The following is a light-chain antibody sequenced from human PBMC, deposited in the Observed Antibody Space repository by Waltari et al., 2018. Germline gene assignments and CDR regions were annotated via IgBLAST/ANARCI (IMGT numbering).Light chain of an antibody. CDR2: AAS. CDR1: QSVRNF. V-gene: IGKV1-39*01. CDR3: QQGYMTPRT. J-gene: IGKJ1*01. Sequence: DIQMTQSPSSLSAFVGDSVTITCRASQSVRNFLNWYQQKPGKAPNLLIYAASTLQTGVPSRFSGSGSGTDFTLSISSLQPEDFAIYFCQQGYMTPRTFGQGTKVEIK.